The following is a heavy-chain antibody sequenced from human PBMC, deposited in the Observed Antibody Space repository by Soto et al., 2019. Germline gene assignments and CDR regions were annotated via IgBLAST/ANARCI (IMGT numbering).Heavy chain of an antibody. CDR3: ARQKRAGYSAFDS. V-gene: IGHV4-4*02. CDR1: GDSFSGSHW. D-gene: IGHD4-4*01. J-gene: IGHJ4*02. CDR2: IYYSGSV. Sequence: QVQLQESGPGLVKPSGTLSLTCALSGDSFSGSHWWSWVRQFPGKGLEWIGDIYYSGSVYYRPSLKSRVCISIDKSRNEFSLKLHFSSAADTAVYYCARQKRAGYSAFDSWGQGNLVTVSS.